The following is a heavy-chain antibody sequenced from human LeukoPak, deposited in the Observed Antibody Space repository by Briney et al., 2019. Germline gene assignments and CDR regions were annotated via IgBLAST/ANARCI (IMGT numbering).Heavy chain of an antibody. Sequence: SQTLSLTCTVSGGSISSGSYYWSWIRQPAGKGLEWIGRIYTSGSTNYNPSLKSRVTISVDTSKNQFSLKLSSVTAADTAVYYCASLSTDTVVTPGDYWGQGTLVTVSS. CDR2: IYTSGST. J-gene: IGHJ4*02. D-gene: IGHD4-23*01. CDR3: ASLSTDTVVTPGDY. V-gene: IGHV4-61*02. CDR1: GGSISSGSYY.